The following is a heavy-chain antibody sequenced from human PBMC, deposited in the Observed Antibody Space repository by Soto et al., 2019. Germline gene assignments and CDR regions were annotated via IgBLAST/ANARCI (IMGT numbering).Heavy chain of an antibody. D-gene: IGHD6-13*01. CDR1: GFTFSSYA. V-gene: IGHV3-23*01. CDR2: ISGGGSTT. J-gene: IGHJ1*01. CDR3: ARDQAAGGTISRYFQD. Sequence: GGSLRLSCEASGFTFSSYAMSWVRQAPGKGLEWVSGISGGGSTTYYADSVKGRFTISRDNSKNTLYLQLNSLRAEDTAVYYCARDQAAGGTISRYFQDWGQGT.